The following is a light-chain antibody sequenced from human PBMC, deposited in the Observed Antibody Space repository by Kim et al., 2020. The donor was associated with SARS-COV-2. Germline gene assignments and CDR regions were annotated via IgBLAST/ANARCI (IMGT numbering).Light chain of an antibody. CDR3: QQYNDWLT. CDR2: GAS. Sequence: EIVMTQSPVTLSVSPGGRATLSCRASQSVRSNFVWYQQKPGQPPRLLIYGASTRATGIPARFSGSGSGTEFTLTISSLQSDDVAVYYCQQYNDWLTFGGGTKVDIK. V-gene: IGKV3-15*01. J-gene: IGKJ4*01. CDR1: QSVRSN.